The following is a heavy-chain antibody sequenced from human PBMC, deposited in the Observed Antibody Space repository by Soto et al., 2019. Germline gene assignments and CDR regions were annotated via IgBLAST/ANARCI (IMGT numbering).Heavy chain of an antibody. Sequence: QVQLVESGGGVVQPGRSLRLSCAASGFTFSSYGMHWVRQAPGKGLEWVAVISYDGSNKYYADSVKGRFTISRDNSKNTLYLQMNCLRAEDTAVYYCATSPSYWGQGTLVTVSS. CDR2: ISYDGSNK. CDR1: GFTFSSYG. V-gene: IGHV3-30*03. CDR3: ATSPSY. J-gene: IGHJ4*02.